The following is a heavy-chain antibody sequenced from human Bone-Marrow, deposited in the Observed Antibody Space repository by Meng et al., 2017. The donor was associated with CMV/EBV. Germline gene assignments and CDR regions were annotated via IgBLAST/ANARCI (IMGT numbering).Heavy chain of an antibody. Sequence: GESLKISCAASGFTVSSNYMSWVRQAPGKGLEWVSVIYSGGSTYYADSVKGRFTISRDNSKNTLYLQMNSLRAEDTAVYYCARVLVGANDYWGQGNLVNVAS. CDR1: GFTVSSNY. CDR3: ARVLVGANDY. CDR2: IYSGGST. V-gene: IGHV3-53*01. J-gene: IGHJ4*02. D-gene: IGHD1-26*01.